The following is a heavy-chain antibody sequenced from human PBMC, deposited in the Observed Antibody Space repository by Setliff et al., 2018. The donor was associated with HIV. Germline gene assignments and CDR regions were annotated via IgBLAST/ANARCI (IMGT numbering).Heavy chain of an antibody. Sequence: SETLSLTCTVSGGSISSSSNYWGWIRRATGKGLEWIGNIYYSGSTYYNPSLKSRVTISVDTSKNQFSLKLSSVTAADTAVYYCARYCSSTTCYPRNFDYWGQRTLVTVSS. D-gene: IGHD2-2*01. V-gene: IGHV4-39*01. CDR2: IYYSGST. CDR1: GGSISSSSNY. CDR3: ARYCSSTTCYPRNFDY. J-gene: IGHJ4*02.